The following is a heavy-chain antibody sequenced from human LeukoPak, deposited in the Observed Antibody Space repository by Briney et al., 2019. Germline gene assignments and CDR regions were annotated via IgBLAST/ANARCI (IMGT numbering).Heavy chain of an antibody. Sequence: SETLSLTCTVSGGSVNSGSYYWNWIRQPPGKGLEWIGYIYYGGSTNYNPSLKSRVTISVDTSKNQFSLKLSSVTAADTAVYYCARAAYSGSYHSDYWGQGTLVTVSS. CDR3: ARAAYSGSYHSDY. D-gene: IGHD1-26*01. CDR2: IYYGGST. V-gene: IGHV4-61*01. J-gene: IGHJ4*02. CDR1: GGSVNSGSYY.